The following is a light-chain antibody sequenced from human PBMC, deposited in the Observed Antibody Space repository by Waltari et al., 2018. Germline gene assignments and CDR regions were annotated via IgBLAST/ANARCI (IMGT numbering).Light chain of an antibody. J-gene: IGLJ2*01. V-gene: IGLV2-8*01. CDR3: SSYAGRNNFVV. Sequence: QSALTQPPSASGSPGQSVTISCTGTSSDVGGYNYVSWYQQHPGKAPKLMIYEVTKRPSGSPVRFSGSKSGDTASRTVSGLQVDDEADYYCSSYAGRNNFVVFGGGTKLTVL. CDR1: SSDVGGYNY. CDR2: EVT.